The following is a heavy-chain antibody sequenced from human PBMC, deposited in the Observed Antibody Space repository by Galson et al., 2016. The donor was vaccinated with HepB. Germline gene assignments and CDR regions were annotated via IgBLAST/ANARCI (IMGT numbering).Heavy chain of an antibody. CDR2: IKHDGSEK. J-gene: IGHJ3*02. Sequence: SLRLSCAASRFTFSSNWMSWVRQAPGKGLEWVANIKHDGSEKYYVDSVKGRFSISRDNGKDSLYLQMNSLRAEDTAVYFCTKWSRYFDGGDAFDIWGQGTMVTVSS. V-gene: IGHV3-7*03. CDR1: RFTFSSNW. CDR3: TKWSRYFDGGDAFDI. D-gene: IGHD3-9*01.